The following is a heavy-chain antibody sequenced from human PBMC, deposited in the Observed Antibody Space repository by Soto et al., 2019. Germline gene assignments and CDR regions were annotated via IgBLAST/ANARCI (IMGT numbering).Heavy chain of an antibody. CDR3: ARDKITGLFDY. CDR2: INHSGST. J-gene: IGHJ4*02. V-gene: IGHV4-34*01. D-gene: IGHD2-8*02. Sequence: QVQLQQWGAGLLKPSETLSLTCAVYGGSFSGYYWTWIRQPPGTGLEWIGEINHSGSTNYNPSLTSRVTISLDTSTNQFSLKLTSVTAADTAVYYCARDKITGLFDYWGQGTLVTVSS. CDR1: GGSFSGYY.